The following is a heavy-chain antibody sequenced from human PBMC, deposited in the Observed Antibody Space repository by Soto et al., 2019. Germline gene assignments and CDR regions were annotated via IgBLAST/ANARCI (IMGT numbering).Heavy chain of an antibody. Sequence: ASVKVSCKASGYTFIGYYIHWVRQAPGQGLEWMGWINPNSGGTNYAQKFQGRVTMTRDTSISTAYMELSRLRSDDTAVYYCARDIYCSSDTCYSNWFDTWGQGTLVTVSS. D-gene: IGHD2-15*01. CDR3: ARDIYCSSDTCYSNWFDT. CDR1: GYTFIGYY. J-gene: IGHJ5*02. V-gene: IGHV1-2*02. CDR2: INPNSGGT.